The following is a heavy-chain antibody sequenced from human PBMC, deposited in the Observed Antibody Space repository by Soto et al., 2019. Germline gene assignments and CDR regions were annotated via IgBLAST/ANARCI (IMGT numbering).Heavy chain of an antibody. D-gene: IGHD3-22*01. CDR1: GFTFSSYA. V-gene: IGHV3-23*01. CDR3: AKDWAYYYASSGFYYYYGMDV. CDR2: ISGSGGST. J-gene: IGHJ6*02. Sequence: GGSLRLSCAASGFTFSSYAMSWVRQAPGKGLEWVSAISGSGGSTYYADSVKGRFTISRDNSKNTLYLQMNSLRAEDTAVYYCAKDWAYYYASSGFYYYYGMDVWGQGTTVTVSS.